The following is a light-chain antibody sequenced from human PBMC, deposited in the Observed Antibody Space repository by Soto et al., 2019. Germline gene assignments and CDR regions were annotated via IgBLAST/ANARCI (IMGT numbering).Light chain of an antibody. V-gene: IGKV1-27*01. CDR2: AAS. J-gene: IGKJ3*01. Sequence: DIHMTQSPSSLSASVGDRVTITCRASQDISNFLAWYQHEPGKPPKLLIFAASTLQSGVSSRFSGSGYGTDFALTISGLQPEDVGTYYCQRYNREPYTFGPGTKVDV. CDR3: QRYNREPYT. CDR1: QDISNF.